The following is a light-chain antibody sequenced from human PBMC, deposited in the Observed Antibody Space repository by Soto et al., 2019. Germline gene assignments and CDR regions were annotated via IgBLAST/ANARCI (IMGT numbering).Light chain of an antibody. CDR1: SSNSGINT. Sequence: QSVLTQPPSTSGTPGQRVSISCSGGSSNSGINTVTWYQQIPGTAPKLILYNNIQRPSGVPDRISGSKSGTSAYLAISGLQSEDEADDFCATWDDFLHGLVFGGGTKLTVL. CDR2: NNI. J-gene: IGLJ2*01. V-gene: IGLV1-44*01. CDR3: ATWDDFLHGLV.